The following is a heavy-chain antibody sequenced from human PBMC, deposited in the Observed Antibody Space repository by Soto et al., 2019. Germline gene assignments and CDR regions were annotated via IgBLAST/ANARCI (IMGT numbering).Heavy chain of an antibody. CDR1: GGSISSYY. V-gene: IGHV4-59*01. D-gene: IGHD6-19*01. CDR3: ARVGASGDPQWLELYYYYYGMDV. CDR2: IYYSGST. J-gene: IGHJ6*02. Sequence: SETLSLTCTVSGGSISSYYWSWIRQPPGKGLEWIGYIYYSGSTNYNPSLKSRVTISVDTSKNQFSLKLSSVTAADTAVYYCARVGASGDPQWLELYYYYYGMDVWGQGTTVTVSS.